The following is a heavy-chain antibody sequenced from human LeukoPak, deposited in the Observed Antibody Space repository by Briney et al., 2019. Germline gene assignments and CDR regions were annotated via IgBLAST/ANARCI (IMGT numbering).Heavy chain of an antibody. Sequence: LPGGSLRLSCAASGFTFSSCAMSWVRQAPGKGLEWVSTIIDSGNSLYYADSVEGWFTISRDNSKSTLYLQMNSLRAGDTAVYYCAKDPIFSGSYGVFDSWGQGTLVTVSS. CDR1: GFTFSSCA. D-gene: IGHD1-26*01. V-gene: IGHV3-23*01. CDR3: AKDPIFSGSYGVFDS. CDR2: IIDSGNSL. J-gene: IGHJ4*02.